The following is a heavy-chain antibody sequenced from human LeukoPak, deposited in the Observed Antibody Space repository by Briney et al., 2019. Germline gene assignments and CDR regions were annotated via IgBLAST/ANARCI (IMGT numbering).Heavy chain of an antibody. Sequence: GGSLRLSCAASGFTFSNAWMSWVRQAPGKGLEWVGRIKSKTDGGTTDYAAPVKGRFTISRDDSKNTLYLQMNSLKTEDTAVYYCTTAPGDYVPYFDYWGQGTLVTVSS. CDR3: TTAPGDYVPYFDY. CDR1: GFTFSNAW. CDR2: IKSKTDGGTT. J-gene: IGHJ4*02. V-gene: IGHV3-15*01. D-gene: IGHD4-17*01.